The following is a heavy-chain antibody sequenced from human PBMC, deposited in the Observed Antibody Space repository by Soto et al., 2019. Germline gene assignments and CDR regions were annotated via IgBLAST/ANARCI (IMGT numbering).Heavy chain of an antibody. V-gene: IGHV4-39*01. J-gene: IGHJ5*02. D-gene: IGHD3-10*01. CDR3: ARQVSGSFRAGGFDP. CDR1: GGSISSSSYY. CDR2: IYYSGST. Sequence: QLQLQESGPGLVKPSETLSLTCTVSGGSISSSSYYWGWIRQPPGKGLEWIGSIYYSGSTYYNPSLKSRVTISVDTSKNQFSLKLRSVTAADTAVYYCARQVSGSFRAGGFDPWGQGTLVTVSS.